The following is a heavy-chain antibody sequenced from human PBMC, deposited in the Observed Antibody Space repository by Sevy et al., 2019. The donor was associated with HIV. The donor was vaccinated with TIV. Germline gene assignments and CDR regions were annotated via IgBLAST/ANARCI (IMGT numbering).Heavy chain of an antibody. CDR2: IRNRPNTYTT. D-gene: IGHD2-21*01. Sequence: GGSLRLSCAASGFTFSDHYVDWVRQAPGKGLEWVGRIRNRPNTYTTEYAASVVGRFPISRDDSKNSLYLQINSLKTADSAMYYCVRGAKCGVCGCQEKCPYCLDVWGKGATVTVSS. V-gene: IGHV3-72*01. CDR1: GFTFSDHY. CDR3: VRGAKCGVCGCQEKCPYCLDV. J-gene: IGHJ6*03.